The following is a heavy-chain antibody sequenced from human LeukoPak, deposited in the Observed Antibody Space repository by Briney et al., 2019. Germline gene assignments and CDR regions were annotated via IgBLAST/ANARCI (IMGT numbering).Heavy chain of an antibody. CDR3: ARDRAWNYFDY. CDR2: ISNDGSRK. V-gene: IGHV3-30*03. Sequence: GGSLRLSCAPSGFTFSRHGMHWVRQAPGKGLGWVAIISNDGSRKYYAHSVEGRFTISRDNSKNTLYLQMDSLRAEDTAVYYCARDRAWNYFDYWGQGTLVTVSS. J-gene: IGHJ4*02. D-gene: IGHD3-3*01. CDR1: GFTFSRHG.